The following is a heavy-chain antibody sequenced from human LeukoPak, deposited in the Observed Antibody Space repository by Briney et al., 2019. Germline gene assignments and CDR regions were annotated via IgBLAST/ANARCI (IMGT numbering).Heavy chain of an antibody. CDR3: ARDGSPDYYGSGSYNY. J-gene: IGHJ4*02. V-gene: IGHV3-48*04. CDR1: GFTFSTYN. D-gene: IGHD3-10*01. CDR2: ISSSSSTI. Sequence: PGGSLRLSCAASGFTFSTYNMNWVRQAPGKGLEWVSYISSSSSTIYYADSVKGRFTISRDNAKNSLYLQMNSLRAEDTAVYYCARDGSPDYYGSGSYNYWGQGTLVTVSS.